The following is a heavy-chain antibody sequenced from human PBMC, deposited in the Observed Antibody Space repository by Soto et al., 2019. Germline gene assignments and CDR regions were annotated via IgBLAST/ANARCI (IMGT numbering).Heavy chain of an antibody. Sequence: QVQLVESGGGVVQPGRSLRLSCAASGFTFSSYGMHWVRQAPGKGLEWVAVISYDGSNKYYADSVKGRFTISRDNSKNPLFLQMSSLRAEDTAVYYCAKDLTADGSSYYYYGMDVWGQGTTVTVSS. CDR1: GFTFSSYG. V-gene: IGHV3-30*18. D-gene: IGHD2-2*01. CDR2: ISYDGSNK. CDR3: AKDLTADGSSYYYYGMDV. J-gene: IGHJ6*02.